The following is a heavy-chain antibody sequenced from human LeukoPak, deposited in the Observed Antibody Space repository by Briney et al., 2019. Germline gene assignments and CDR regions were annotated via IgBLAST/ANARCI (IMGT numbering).Heavy chain of an antibody. D-gene: IGHD6-19*01. J-gene: IGHJ3*02. CDR2: INHSGST. V-gene: IGHV4-34*01. CDR3: ARGGRERYSSGWTDAFDI. CDR1: GGSFSGYF. Sequence: SETLSLTCAVYGGSFSGYFWSWIRQPPGKGLEWIGEINHSGSTIYNPSLEGRVTISLDTSKKQCSLKLSSVTAADTAVYYCARGGRERYSSGWTDAFDIWGQGTMVTVSS.